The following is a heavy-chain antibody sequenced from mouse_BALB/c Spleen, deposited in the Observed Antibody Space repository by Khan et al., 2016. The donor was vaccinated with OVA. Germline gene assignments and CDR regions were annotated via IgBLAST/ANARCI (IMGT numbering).Heavy chain of an antibody. V-gene: IGHV1-7*01. J-gene: IGHJ3*01. Sequence: QVQLQQSGAELAKPGASVKMSCKASGYIFTSYWMNWVKQRPGQGLEWIGYINPSSGFTEYSQKFKDKATLTADKSSSTAYMQLSSLTSEDSAVYYCARSGYGSLAYWGQGTLVTVSA. CDR2: INPSSGFT. CDR1: GYIFTSYW. D-gene: IGHD1-1*01. CDR3: ARSGYGSLAY.